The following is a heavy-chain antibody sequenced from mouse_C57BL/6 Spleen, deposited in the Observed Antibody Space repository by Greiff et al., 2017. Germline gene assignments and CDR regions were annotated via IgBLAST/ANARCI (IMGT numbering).Heavy chain of an antibody. CDR3: ARGDDDY. CDR1: GYTFTSYW. V-gene: IGHV1-50*01. CDR2: IDPSDSYT. J-gene: IGHJ3*01. Sequence: QVQLQQPGAELVKPGASVKLSCKASGYTFTSYWMQWVKQRPGQGLEWIGAIDPSDSYTNYNQKFKGKATMTVDTSSSTAYMQLSSLTSEDSAVYYGARGDDDYWGQGTLVTVSA.